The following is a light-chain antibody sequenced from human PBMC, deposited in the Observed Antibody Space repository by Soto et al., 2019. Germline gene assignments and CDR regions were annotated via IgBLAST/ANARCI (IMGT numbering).Light chain of an antibody. V-gene: IGKV3-20*01. CDR3: HQYNNWPPIT. J-gene: IGKJ1*01. CDR1: QSVSSSY. CDR2: RAS. Sequence: EIVLTPSPGTLSLSPVERATLSCRASQSVSSSYLAWYQQKPGQAPKVLIYRASSRATGIPDRFSGSGSGTDFTLTISRLEPEDFAVYYCHQYNNWPPITFGQGTKVDIK.